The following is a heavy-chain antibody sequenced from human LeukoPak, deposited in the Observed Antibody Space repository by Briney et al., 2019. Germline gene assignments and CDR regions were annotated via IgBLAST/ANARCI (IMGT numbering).Heavy chain of an antibody. J-gene: IGHJ4*02. Sequence: PGRSLRLSCAASGFTFSSNAMSWVRQAPGKGLEWVSAISSSGGSTYYADSVKGRFTISRDNSKNTVFLQMNSLRAEDTAVYYCAKDFAISYWGQGTLVTVSS. D-gene: IGHD5-24*01. CDR1: GFTFSSNA. CDR2: ISSSGGST. V-gene: IGHV3-23*01. CDR3: AKDFAISY.